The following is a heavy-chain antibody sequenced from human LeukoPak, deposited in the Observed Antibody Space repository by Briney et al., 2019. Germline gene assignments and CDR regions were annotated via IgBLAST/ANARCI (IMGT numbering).Heavy chain of an antibody. J-gene: IGHJ4*02. D-gene: IGHD1-1*01. CDR2: INHSGST. CDR3: ARGKFGTRNYFDY. V-gene: IGHV4-34*01. Sequence: SETLSLTCAVYGGSFSGYYWSWIRQPPGKGLEWIGEINHSGSTNYNPSLKSRVTISVDASKNQFSLKLGSVTAADTAVYYCARGKFGTRNYFDYWGQGTLVTVSS. CDR1: GGSFSGYY.